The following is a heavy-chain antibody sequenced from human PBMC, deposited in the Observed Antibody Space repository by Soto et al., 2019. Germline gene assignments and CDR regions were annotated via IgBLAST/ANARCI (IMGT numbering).Heavy chain of an antibody. CDR1: GFTVRSNY. CDR2: IYSGGST. Sequence: GESVKISCXASGFTVRSNYMSWVRQAPGKGLEWVSVIYSGGSTYYADSVKGRFTISRDNSKNTLYLQMNSLRAEDTAVYYCARDRGDYGMDVWGQGTTVTVSS. J-gene: IGHJ6*02. D-gene: IGHD1-26*01. CDR3: ARDRGDYGMDV. V-gene: IGHV3-53*01.